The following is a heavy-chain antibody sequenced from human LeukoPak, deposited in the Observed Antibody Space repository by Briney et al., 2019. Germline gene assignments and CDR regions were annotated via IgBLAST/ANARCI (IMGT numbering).Heavy chain of an antibody. CDR1: GYTLTELS. V-gene: IGHV1-24*01. CDR3: ATARTSNCGGDCYYYFDY. J-gene: IGHJ4*02. CDR2: FDPEDGET. D-gene: IGHD2-21*02. Sequence: ASVKVSCKVSGYTLTELSMRWVRQAPGKGLEWMGGFDPEDGETIYAQKFQGRVTMTEDTSTDTAYMELSSLRSEDTAVYYCATARTSNCGGDCYYYFDYWGQGTLVTVSS.